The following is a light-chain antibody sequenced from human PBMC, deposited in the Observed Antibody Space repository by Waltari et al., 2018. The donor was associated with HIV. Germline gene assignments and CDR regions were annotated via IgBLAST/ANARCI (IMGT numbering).Light chain of an antibody. J-gene: IGLJ2*01. V-gene: IGLV3-21*02. CDR3: QVWDRGTEYVV. Sequence: SYVLTQPPSVSVAPGQTARITCGGNNIGSQSVHWYHPKPGLAPMLGVYDAVDRPSGIPERFSGYHSGNTATLTISRVEAGDEADYYCQVWDRGTEYVVFGGGTKLTGL. CDR1: NIGSQS. CDR2: DAV.